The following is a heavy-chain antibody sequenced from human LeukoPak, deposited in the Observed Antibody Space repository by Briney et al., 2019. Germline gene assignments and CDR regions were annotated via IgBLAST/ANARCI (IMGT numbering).Heavy chain of an antibody. Sequence: GGSLRLSCAASGFTFDDYAMHWVRQAPGKGLEWVSGISWNSGSIGYADSVKGRFTISRDNAKNSLYLQMNSLRAEDTAVYYCARVGYYDSNDAFDIWGQGTMVTVSS. CDR1: GFTFDDYA. J-gene: IGHJ3*02. V-gene: IGHV3-9*01. CDR3: ARVGYYDSNDAFDI. CDR2: ISWNSGSI. D-gene: IGHD3-22*01.